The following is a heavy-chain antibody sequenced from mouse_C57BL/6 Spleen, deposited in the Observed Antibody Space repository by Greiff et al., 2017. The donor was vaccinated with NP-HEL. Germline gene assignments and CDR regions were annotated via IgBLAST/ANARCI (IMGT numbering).Heavy chain of an antibody. Sequence: EVKLVESGPGLVKPSQSLSLTCSVTGYSITSGYYWNWIRQFPGNKLEWMGYISYDGSNNYNPSLKNRISITRDTSKNQFFLKLNSVTTEDTATYYCAREGDYYGSSSFDYWGQGTTLTVSS. D-gene: IGHD1-1*01. CDR1: GYSITSGYY. CDR3: AREGDYYGSSSFDY. V-gene: IGHV3-6*01. CDR2: ISYDGSN. J-gene: IGHJ2*01.